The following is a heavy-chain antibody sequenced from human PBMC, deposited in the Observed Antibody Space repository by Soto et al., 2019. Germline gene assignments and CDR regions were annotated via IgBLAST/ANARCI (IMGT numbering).Heavy chain of an antibody. V-gene: IGHV4-59*08. D-gene: IGHD4-17*01. CDR2: ISDSGTT. J-gene: IGHJ4*02. Sequence: SETLSLTCTVSGASITSDYWSWIRQPPGKGLEYIAYISDSGTTNYNPSLNSRVTISLDTSKSQFSLRLTSVTAADTAVYYCSRHDYGDYVFDYWGQGTMVTVSS. CDR3: SRHDYGDYVFDY. CDR1: GASITSDY.